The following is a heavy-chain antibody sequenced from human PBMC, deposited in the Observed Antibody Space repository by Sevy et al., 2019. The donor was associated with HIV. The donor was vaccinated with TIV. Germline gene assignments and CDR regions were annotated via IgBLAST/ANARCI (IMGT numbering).Heavy chain of an antibody. D-gene: IGHD3-22*01. J-gene: IGHJ3*02. CDR2: IISMFGTA. CDR3: ASANYYDSTGYHWSFDM. Sequence: ASVKVSCKASGGPFRNYAISWVRQAPGQGLEWMGRIISMFGTAHYAQKFQGRVTITADESTSTAYMELSSLRSEDTAVYYCASANYYDSTGYHWSFDMWGQGTMVTVSS. CDR1: GGPFRNYA. V-gene: IGHV1-69*13.